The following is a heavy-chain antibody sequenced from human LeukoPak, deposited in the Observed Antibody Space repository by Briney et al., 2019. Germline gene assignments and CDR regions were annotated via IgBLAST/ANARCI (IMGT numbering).Heavy chain of an antibody. V-gene: IGHV4-59*08. Sequence: KASETLSLTCTVSGGSISSYYWSWIRQPPGKGLEWIGYIYYSGSTNYNPSLKSRVTISVDTSKNQFSLKLNSVTAADTAVYYCARRGYSYGYGAFDIWGQGTMVTVSS. D-gene: IGHD5-18*01. J-gene: IGHJ3*02. CDR1: GGSISSYY. CDR2: IYYSGST. CDR3: ARRGYSYGYGAFDI.